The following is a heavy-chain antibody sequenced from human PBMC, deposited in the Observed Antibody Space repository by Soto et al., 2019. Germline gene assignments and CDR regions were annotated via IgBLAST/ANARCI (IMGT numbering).Heavy chain of an antibody. V-gene: IGHV5-51*01. Sequence: GESLKISCNGSGYILTSYWIAWVRQMPGKGLEWMGSIYLGDSDTRYSPSFQGQVTISADKSITTAYMELSRLRSDDTAVYYCARAGYSSSWSNWFDPWGQGTLVTVSS. D-gene: IGHD6-13*01. CDR3: ARAGYSSSWSNWFDP. CDR1: GYILTSYW. J-gene: IGHJ5*02. CDR2: IYLGDSDT.